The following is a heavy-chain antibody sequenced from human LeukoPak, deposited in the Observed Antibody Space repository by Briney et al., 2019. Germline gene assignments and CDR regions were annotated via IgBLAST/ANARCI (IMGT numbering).Heavy chain of an antibody. V-gene: IGHV3-21*01. Sequence: GGSLRLSCAASGFTFSSYSMNWVRQAPGKGLEWVSSISSSSSYIYYADSVKGRFTISRDNAKNSLYLQMNSLRAEDTAVYYCARDFLGYCTNGVCYEEGPFDPWGQGTLVTVSS. D-gene: IGHD2-8*01. CDR1: GFTFSSYS. CDR3: ARDFLGYCTNGVCYEEGPFDP. J-gene: IGHJ5*02. CDR2: ISSSSSYI.